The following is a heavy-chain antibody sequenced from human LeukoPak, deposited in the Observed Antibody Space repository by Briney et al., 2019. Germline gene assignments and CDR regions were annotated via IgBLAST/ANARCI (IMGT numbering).Heavy chain of an antibody. D-gene: IGHD4-17*01. CDR2: IIPIFGTA. CDR1: GGTFSSYA. J-gene: IGHJ4*02. CDR3: ARHNDYGDRGDY. V-gene: IGHV1-69*13. Sequence: SVKVSCKASGGTFSSYAISWVRQAPGQGLEWMGGIIPIFGTANYAQKFQGRVTITADESTSTAYMELSSLRSEDTAVYYCARHNDYGDRGDYWGQGTLVTVSS.